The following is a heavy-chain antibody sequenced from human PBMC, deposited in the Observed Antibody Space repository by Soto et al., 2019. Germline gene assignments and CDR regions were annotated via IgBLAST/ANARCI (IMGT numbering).Heavy chain of an antibody. CDR2: IYYSGST. V-gene: IGHV4-39*01. D-gene: IGHD4-17*01. CDR3: ATFYGDYVSY. Sequence: ASXTLSLTCTVSGGSMSSSSYYWCWIRQPPGKGLEWIGSIYYSGSTFYNPSLKSRVTISVDTSKNQFSLKLSSVTAADTAVYYCATFYGDYVSYWGQGTLVTVSS. J-gene: IGHJ4*02. CDR1: GGSMSSSSYY.